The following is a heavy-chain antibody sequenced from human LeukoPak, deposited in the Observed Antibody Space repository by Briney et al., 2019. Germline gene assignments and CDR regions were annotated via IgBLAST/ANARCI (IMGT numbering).Heavy chain of an antibody. CDR2: INPNSGGT. Sequence: ASVKVSCKASGYTFTGYYMHWVRQAPGQGLEWMGWINPNSGGTNYAQKFQGRVTMTTDTSTSTAYMELRSLRSDDTAVYYCARKPNDYGGNPRYYYYYMDVWGKGTTVTVSS. CDR3: ARKPNDYGGNPRYYYYYMDV. J-gene: IGHJ6*03. V-gene: IGHV1-2*02. D-gene: IGHD4-23*01. CDR1: GYTFTGYY.